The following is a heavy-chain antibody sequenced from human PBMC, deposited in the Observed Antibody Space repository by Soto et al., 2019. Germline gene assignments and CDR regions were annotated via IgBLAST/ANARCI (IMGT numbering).Heavy chain of an antibody. CDR3: ARRTRRINWFDP. CDR1: GYTFTSYD. V-gene: IGHV1-8*01. J-gene: IGHJ5*02. Sequence: ASVKVSCKASGYTFTSYDINWVRQATGQGLEWMGWMNPNSGNTGYAQKFQGRVTMTRNTSISTAYMELSSLRSEDTAVYYCARRTRRINWFDPWGQGTLVTVSS. CDR2: MNPNSGNT. D-gene: IGHD2-15*01.